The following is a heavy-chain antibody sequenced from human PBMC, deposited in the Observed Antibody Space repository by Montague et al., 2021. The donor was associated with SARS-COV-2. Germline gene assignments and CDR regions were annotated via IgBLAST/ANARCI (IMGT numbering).Heavy chain of an antibody. Sequence: SETLSLTCAVYGGSFSGYYWSWIRQPPGMGLEWIGEINHSGSTNYNPSLKSRVTISVDTSKNQFSLKLSSVTAADTAVYYCARGRRILLWFGELLSGGDHYGMDVWGQGTTVTVSS. CDR1: GGSFSGYY. V-gene: IGHV4-34*01. J-gene: IGHJ6*02. CDR2: INHSGST. D-gene: IGHD3-10*01. CDR3: ARGRRILLWFGELLSGGDHYGMDV.